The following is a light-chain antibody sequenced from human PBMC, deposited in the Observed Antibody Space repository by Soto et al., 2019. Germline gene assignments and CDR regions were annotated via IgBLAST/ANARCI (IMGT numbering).Light chain of an antibody. Sequence: AIRMTQSPSSFSASTGDRVTITCRASQGSSSHLGCYQVKPGKAPRLLIYTASYLESGVPSRFSGSASGTDFPLTISSLHSEDFAVYYCHQYFSSPLTFGGGTKVEIK. CDR3: HQYFSSPLT. V-gene: IGKV1-8*01. J-gene: IGKJ4*01. CDR1: QGSSSH. CDR2: TAS.